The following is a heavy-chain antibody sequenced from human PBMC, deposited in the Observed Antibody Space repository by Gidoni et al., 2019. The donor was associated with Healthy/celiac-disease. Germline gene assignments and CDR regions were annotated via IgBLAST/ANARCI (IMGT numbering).Heavy chain of an antibody. J-gene: IGHJ3*02. Sequence: QLQLQESGPGLVKPSETLSLTCTVSGGSIRSSSYYWGWIRQPPGKGLAWLGSSYYSWSTYYNPSLKSRVTISVDTSKNQFSLKLSSVTAADTAVYYCARRIHVTTPEEAFDIWGQGTMVTVSS. CDR1: GGSIRSSSYY. CDR3: ARRIHVTTPEEAFDI. D-gene: IGHD4-17*01. CDR2: SYYSWST. V-gene: IGHV4-39*01.